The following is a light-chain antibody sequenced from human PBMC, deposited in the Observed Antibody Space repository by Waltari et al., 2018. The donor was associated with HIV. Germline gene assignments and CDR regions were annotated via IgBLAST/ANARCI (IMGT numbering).Light chain of an antibody. Sequence: QSVLTQAPSASGTPGTRVPISCSGTNSTSGSNFVFWYQQGPRGAPKLLIYRNNQRPSGVPDRFSGSKSVTSASLAISGLRSEDEADYYCAAWDDSLSGLVFGGRTKLTVL. J-gene: IGLJ2*01. CDR2: RNN. CDR1: NSTSGSNF. V-gene: IGLV1-47*01. CDR3: AAWDDSLSGLV.